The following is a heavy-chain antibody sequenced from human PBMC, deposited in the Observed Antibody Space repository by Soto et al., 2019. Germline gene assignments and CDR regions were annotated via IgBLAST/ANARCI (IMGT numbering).Heavy chain of an antibody. CDR1: GFTFRRHA. Sequence: QVQLVASGGGVVQQGRSLTLSCEASGFTFRRHAIHWVRQAPGKGLEWVAVISRDGSNEYYEDSVKGRFTISRDNSKNTLYLQLNSLRREDTAVYYCARSRNGGVADSFDYWGQATLVTVSS. V-gene: IGHV3-30-3*01. CDR3: ARSRNGGVADSFDY. J-gene: IGHJ4*02. CDR2: ISRDGSNE. D-gene: IGHD3-10*01.